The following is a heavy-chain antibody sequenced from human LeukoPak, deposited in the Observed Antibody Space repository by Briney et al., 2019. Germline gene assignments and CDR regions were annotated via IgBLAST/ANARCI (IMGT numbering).Heavy chain of an antibody. CDR2: ISSSGGTI. D-gene: IGHD6-13*01. CDR3: ARSGQHLFDF. CDR1: GFTFSSSE. Sequence: PGGSLRLSCAASGFTFSSSEMNWVRQAPGKGLEWVSYISSSGGTISYADSVKGRFTISRDNAKNSLYLQMNSLRAEDTAIYYCARSGQHLFDFWGQGTLDTVSS. V-gene: IGHV3-48*03. J-gene: IGHJ4*02.